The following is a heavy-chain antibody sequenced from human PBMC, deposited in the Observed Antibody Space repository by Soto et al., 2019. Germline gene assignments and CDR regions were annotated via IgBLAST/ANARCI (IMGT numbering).Heavy chain of an antibody. CDR3: ARSRILDRSRTKYYMDV. Sequence: QVQLVQSGAEVKKPGASVKVSCKASGYTFTSYGISWVRQAPGQVFEWMGWIRAYNGNTNYAQKLQGRVTMTTDTSTITAYLELRSLRSDDTAVYYCARSRILDRSRTKYYMDVWGKGTTVTVSS. V-gene: IGHV1-18*01. CDR1: GYTFTSYG. CDR2: IRAYNGNT. J-gene: IGHJ6*03.